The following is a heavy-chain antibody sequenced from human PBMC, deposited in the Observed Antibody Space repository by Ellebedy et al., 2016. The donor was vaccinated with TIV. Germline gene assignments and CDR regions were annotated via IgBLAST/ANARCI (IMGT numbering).Heavy chain of an antibody. V-gene: IGHV1-3*01. Sequence: ASVKVSCKASGYAFSHYGLHWVRQAPGQGLEWMAWINGGDGNAKYSWKFQGRVSFTRDTSASTAYMELTSLTSKDTAVYYCGRSGNAWGIDFWGQGTLVTVSS. CDR1: GYAFSHYG. CDR2: INGGDGNA. D-gene: IGHD3-16*01. J-gene: IGHJ4*02. CDR3: GRSGNAWGIDF.